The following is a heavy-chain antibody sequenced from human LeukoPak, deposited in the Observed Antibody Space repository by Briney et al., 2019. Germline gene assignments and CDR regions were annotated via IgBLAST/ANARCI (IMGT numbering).Heavy chain of an antibody. CDR1: QFTFRNYE. J-gene: IGHJ4*02. Sequence: PGGSLRLTCTTSQFTFRNYEVNWVRQAPGKGLEWISFTGSSTIQYADSVTGRFTISRDNAKNSLYLQMNSLRVEDTAVYYCASSEWFYFDSWGQGTLVTVSS. V-gene: IGHV3-48*03. CDR3: ASSEWFYFDS. D-gene: IGHD3-3*01. CDR2: TGSSTI.